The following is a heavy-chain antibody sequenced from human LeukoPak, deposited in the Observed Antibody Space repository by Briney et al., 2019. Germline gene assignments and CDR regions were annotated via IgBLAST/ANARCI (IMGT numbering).Heavy chain of an antibody. J-gene: IGHJ4*02. CDR2: INNVRSHI. V-gene: IGHV3-21*06. D-gene: IGHD3-9*01. CDR1: GFTFSTSA. Sequence: GGSLRLSCAASGFTFSTSAMNWVRQAPGKGLEWVSSINNVRSHIYYADSVRGRFTISRDNANNVLYLQMNSLRAEDTAVYYCAKDPSVDWLLGGFDYWGQGTLVTVSS. CDR3: AKDPSVDWLLGGFDY.